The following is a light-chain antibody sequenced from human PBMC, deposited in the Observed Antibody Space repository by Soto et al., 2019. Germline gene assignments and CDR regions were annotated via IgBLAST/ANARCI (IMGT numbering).Light chain of an antibody. Sequence: EIVMTQSPATLSVSPGERATLSWRASQSISSNLVWYQQKAGQAPRLLIYGASSRATGIPDRFSGSGSGTDFTLTISRLEPEDFAVYYCQQYGSSRWTFGQGTKVDNK. V-gene: IGKV3-20*01. CDR3: QQYGSSRWT. CDR1: QSISSN. J-gene: IGKJ1*01. CDR2: GAS.